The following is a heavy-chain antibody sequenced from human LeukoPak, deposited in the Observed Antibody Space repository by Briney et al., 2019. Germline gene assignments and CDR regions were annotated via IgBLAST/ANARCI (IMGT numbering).Heavy chain of an antibody. CDR1: GGTFTSYT. V-gene: IGHV1-69*10. CDR3: ARDDADSAYAAGDF. Sequence: SVKVSCKASGGTFTSYTFSWVRQAPGHGLEWMGGIIPLLGVANYAQKFQDRVTIFAEKSTSTVYMQLSSLRSEDTAIYYCARDDADSAYAAGDFWGQGTLVTVSS. J-gene: IGHJ4*02. D-gene: IGHD5-12*01. CDR2: IIPLLGVA.